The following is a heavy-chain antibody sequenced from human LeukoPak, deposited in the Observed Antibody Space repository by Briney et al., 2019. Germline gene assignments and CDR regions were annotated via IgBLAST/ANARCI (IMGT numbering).Heavy chain of an antibody. Sequence: GGSLRLSCAASGLTLSSYSMNWVRQAPGKGLEWVSYISSSSSTIYYADSVKGRFTISRDNAKNSLYLQMNSLRAEDTAVYYCASLTNKAVATDYWGQGTLVTVSS. CDR1: GLTLSSYS. D-gene: IGHD6-19*01. J-gene: IGHJ4*02. V-gene: IGHV3-48*01. CDR2: ISSSSSTI. CDR3: ASLTNKAVATDY.